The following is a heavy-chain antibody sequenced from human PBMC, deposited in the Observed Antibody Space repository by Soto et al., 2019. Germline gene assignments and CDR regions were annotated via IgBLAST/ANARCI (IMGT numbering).Heavy chain of an antibody. CDR3: ARDGAEITMVRGPFDP. CDR2: IYHSGST. CDR1: GGSISSSNW. V-gene: IGHV4-4*02. D-gene: IGHD3-10*01. J-gene: IGHJ5*02. Sequence: QVQLQESGPGLVKPSGTLSLTCAVSGGSISSSNWWSWVRQPPGKGLEWIGEIYHSGSTNYNPSRKSRVPLSVDKPKNQFSLKLSSVTAADTAVYYCARDGAEITMVRGPFDPWGQGALVTVSS.